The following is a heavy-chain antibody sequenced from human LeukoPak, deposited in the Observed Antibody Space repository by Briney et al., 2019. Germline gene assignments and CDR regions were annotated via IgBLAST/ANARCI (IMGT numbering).Heavy chain of an antibody. CDR2: ISSSSSYI. J-gene: IGHJ4*02. V-gene: IGHV3-21*01. CDR3: ARGEPGKIAATVLDY. CDR1: GFTFSTYN. Sequence: PGGSLRLSCAASGFTFSTYNMNWVRQAPGKGLEWVSSISSSSSYIYYADSVKGRFTISRDNAENSLYLQMNSLRAEDTAVYYCARGEPGKIAATVLDYWGQGTLVTVSS. D-gene: IGHD6-13*01.